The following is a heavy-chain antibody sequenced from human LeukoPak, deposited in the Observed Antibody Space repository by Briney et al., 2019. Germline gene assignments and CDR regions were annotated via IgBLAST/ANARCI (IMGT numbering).Heavy chain of an antibody. CDR3: ARVRRYCSSTSCYIFDY. D-gene: IGHD2-2*01. V-gene: IGHV4-4*07. CDR2: IYTSGST. Sequence: SETLSLTCTVSGGSISSYYWSWIRQPAGKGLEWIGRIYTSGSTNYNPSLKSRVTMSVDTSKNQFSLKLSSVTAADTAAYYCARVRRYCSSTSCYIFDYWGQGTLVTVSS. CDR1: GGSISSYY. J-gene: IGHJ4*02.